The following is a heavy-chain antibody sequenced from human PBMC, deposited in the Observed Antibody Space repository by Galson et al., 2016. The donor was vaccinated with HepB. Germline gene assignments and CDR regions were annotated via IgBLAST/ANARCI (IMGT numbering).Heavy chain of an antibody. CDR3: ARGVTGTPYFDF. J-gene: IGHJ4*02. CDR2: IYKTGST. Sequence: SETLSLTCDVSGGSIISDNWWSWVRQTPGKGLEWIGCIYKTGSTNYSPSLNSRVTLSVDTSKNQFSLKLGSVTAADTAVYYCARGVTGTPYFDFWGQGALVTVSS. V-gene: IGHV4-4*02. CDR1: GGSIISDNW. D-gene: IGHD2-21*02.